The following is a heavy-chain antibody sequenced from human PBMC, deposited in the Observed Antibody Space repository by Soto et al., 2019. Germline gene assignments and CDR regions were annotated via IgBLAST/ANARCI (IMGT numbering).Heavy chain of an antibody. V-gene: IGHV3-48*02. Sequence: GGSLRLSCAASGFTFSNYGINWVRQALGRGLEWISFISYSSATIHYADSVRGRFTISRDNANNSLYLEMSSLRDEDTAVYFCARDSSKYTYGSFYFDYWGQGTLVTVSS. CDR3: ARDSSKYTYGSFYFDY. CDR2: ISYSSATI. D-gene: IGHD5-18*01. CDR1: GFTFSNYG. J-gene: IGHJ4*02.